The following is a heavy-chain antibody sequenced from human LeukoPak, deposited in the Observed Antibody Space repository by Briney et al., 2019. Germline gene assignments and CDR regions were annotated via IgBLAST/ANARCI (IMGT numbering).Heavy chain of an antibody. D-gene: IGHD6-13*01. CDR3: AKDSYSSSWYSDY. Sequence: GGSLRLSCAASGFTFSSYAMSWVRQAPGKGLEWVSAISGSGGSTYYADSVKGRFTISRDNSQNTLYLQMNSLRAEDTAVYYCAKDSYSSSWYSDYWGQGTLVTVSS. CDR1: GFTFSSYA. V-gene: IGHV3-23*01. CDR2: ISGSGGST. J-gene: IGHJ4*02.